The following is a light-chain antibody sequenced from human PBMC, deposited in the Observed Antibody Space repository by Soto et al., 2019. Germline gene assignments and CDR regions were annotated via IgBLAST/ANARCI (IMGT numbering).Light chain of an antibody. Sequence: AIQLTQSPSSLSASVGDRVTITCRASQGISSALAWYQQKPGKAPKLLIYDASSLESGVPSRFSGRGSGTDFTLAISSLQPKDFATYYCEQFNSYPLITFGQGTRLEI. J-gene: IGKJ5*01. CDR1: QGISSA. CDR3: EQFNSYPLIT. V-gene: IGKV1-13*02. CDR2: DAS.